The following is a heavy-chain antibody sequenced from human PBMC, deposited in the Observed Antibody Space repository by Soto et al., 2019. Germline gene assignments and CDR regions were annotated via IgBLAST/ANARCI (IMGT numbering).Heavy chain of an antibody. D-gene: IGHD3-10*01. CDR2: ISDSGGST. CDR3: AKGTYYYGSAPYYGMDV. V-gene: IGHV3-23*01. J-gene: IGHJ6*02. Sequence: GGSLRLSCAASGFTFSSYAMSWVRQAPGKGLEWVSGISDSGGSTYYADSVKGRFTISRDNSKNTLYLQMNSLRAEDTAVYYCAKGTYYYGSAPYYGMDVWGQGTTVTVSS. CDR1: GFTFSSYA.